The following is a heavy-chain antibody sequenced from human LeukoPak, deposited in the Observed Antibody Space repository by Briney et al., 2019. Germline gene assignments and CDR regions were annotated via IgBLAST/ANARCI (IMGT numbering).Heavy chain of an antibody. CDR2: IYYSGST. J-gene: IGHJ3*02. CDR3: ARVHFDWFKPWWLGAFDI. V-gene: IGHV4-30-4*08. CDR1: GGSISSGGYY. D-gene: IGHD3-9*01. Sequence: PSQTLSLTCTVSGGSISSGGYYWSWIRQPPGKGLEWIGYIYYSGSTYYNPSLKSRITISVDTSKNQFSLKLSSVTAADTAVYYCARVHFDWFKPWWLGAFDIWGQGTMVTVSS.